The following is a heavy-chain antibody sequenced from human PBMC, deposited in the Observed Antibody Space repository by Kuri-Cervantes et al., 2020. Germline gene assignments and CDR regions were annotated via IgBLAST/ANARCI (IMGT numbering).Heavy chain of an antibody. V-gene: IGHV3-9*01. D-gene: IGHD3-22*01. CDR2: ISWNSGSI. CDR3: ARDSDYYDSSGSPSFDY. CDR1: GFTFDDYA. Sequence: GGSLRLSCAASGFTFDDYAMHWVRQAPGKGPEWVSGISWNSGSIGYADSVKGRFTISRDNAKNSLHLQMNSLRAEDTAVYYCARDSDYYDSSGSPSFDYWGQGTLVTVSS. J-gene: IGHJ4*02.